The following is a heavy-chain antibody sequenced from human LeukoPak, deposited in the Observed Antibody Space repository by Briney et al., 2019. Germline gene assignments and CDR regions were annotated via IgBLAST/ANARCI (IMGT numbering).Heavy chain of an antibody. Sequence: GGSLRLSCAASGFTFSSYAMSWVRQAPGKGLEWVSAISGSGGSTYYADSVKGRFTISRDNSKNTLYLQMNSLRAEDTAVYYCAKGYCSSTSCYPLSWFDPWGQGTLVTVSS. CDR1: GFTFSSYA. CDR3: AKGYCSSTSCYPLSWFDP. D-gene: IGHD2-2*01. V-gene: IGHV3-23*01. CDR2: ISGSGGST. J-gene: IGHJ5*02.